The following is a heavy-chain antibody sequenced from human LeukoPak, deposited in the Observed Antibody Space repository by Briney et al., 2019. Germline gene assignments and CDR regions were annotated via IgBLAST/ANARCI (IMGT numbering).Heavy chain of an antibody. CDR3: ASLSSGSAFDI. D-gene: IGHD3-22*01. CDR1: AGSIRSYY. CDR2: IYTSGST. J-gene: IGHJ3*02. Sequence: SETLSLTCTVSAGSIRSYYWSWIRQSAGKGLEWIGRIYTSGSTDYNPSLKSRVTMSVDTSKNQFSLKLSSVTAADTAVYYCASLSSGSAFDIWGQGTMVTVSS. V-gene: IGHV4-4*07.